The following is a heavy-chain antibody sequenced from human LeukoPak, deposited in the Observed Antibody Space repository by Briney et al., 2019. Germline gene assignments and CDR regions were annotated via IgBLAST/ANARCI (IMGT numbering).Heavy chain of an antibody. J-gene: IGHJ4*02. CDR3: ARDQARIVVVPAASGFDY. CDR2: ISSSSSTI. V-gene: IGHV3-48*02. CDR1: GFTFSSYS. D-gene: IGHD2-2*01. Sequence: GSLRLSCAASGFTFSSYSMNWVRQAPGKRLEWVSYISSSSSTIYYADSVKGRFTIPRDNAKNSLYLQMNSLRDEDTAVYYCARDQARIVVVPAASGFDYWGQGTLVTVSS.